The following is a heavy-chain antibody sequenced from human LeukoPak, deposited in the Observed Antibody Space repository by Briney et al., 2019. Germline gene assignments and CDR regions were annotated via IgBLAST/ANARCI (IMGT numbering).Heavy chain of an antibody. CDR1: ESTFGSYS. CDR3: AREAGLSSGWFGY. Sequence: GGSLRLSCAASESTFGSYSMTWVRQAPGKGLEWVSYISGISSTIYYADSVKGRFTISRDNAKNSLYLQMNRLRTEDTAVYYCAREAGLSSGWFGYWGQGTLVTVSS. CDR2: ISGISSTI. V-gene: IGHV3-48*01. J-gene: IGHJ4*02. D-gene: IGHD6-19*01.